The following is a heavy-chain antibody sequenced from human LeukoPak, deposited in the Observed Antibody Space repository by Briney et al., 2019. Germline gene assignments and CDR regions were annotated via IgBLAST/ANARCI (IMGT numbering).Heavy chain of an antibody. CDR3: ARALITMVRGATTASGY. CDR2: MNPNSGNT. V-gene: IGHV1-8*03. J-gene: IGHJ4*02. CDR1: GYTFTSYD. D-gene: IGHD3-10*01. Sequence: ASVKVSCEASGYTFTSYDINWVRQATGQGLEWMGWMNPNSGNTGYAQKFQGRVTITRNTSISTAYMELSSLRSEDTAVFYCARALITMVRGATTASGYWGQGTLVTVSS.